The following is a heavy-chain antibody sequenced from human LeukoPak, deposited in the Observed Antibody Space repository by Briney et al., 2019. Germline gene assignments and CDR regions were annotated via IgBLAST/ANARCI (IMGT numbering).Heavy chain of an antibody. CDR1: GGSISSYY. Sequence: SETLSLTCTVSGGSISSYYWSWIRQPPGKGLEWIGYIYYSGSTNYNPFLKSRVTISVDTSKNQFSLKLSSVTAADTAVYYCAGVGGTTSSRPRPYNWFDPWGQGTLVTVSS. J-gene: IGHJ5*02. D-gene: IGHD3-10*01. V-gene: IGHV4-59*08. CDR2: IYYSGST. CDR3: AGVGGTTSSRPRPYNWFDP.